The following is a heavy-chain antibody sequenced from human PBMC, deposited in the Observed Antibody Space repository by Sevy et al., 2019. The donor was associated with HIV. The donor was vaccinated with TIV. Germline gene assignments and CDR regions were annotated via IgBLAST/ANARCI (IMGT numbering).Heavy chain of an antibody. CDR3: ASGYSSGYNFDF. D-gene: IGHD5-18*01. Sequence: SETLSLTCAVSGGSISSGGYSWSWIRQPPGKGLEWIGYIYHSGSTYYNPSLKSRVTISVDRSKNQFSLRLSSVTAPDTAVYYCASGYSSGYNFDFWGQGSLVTVSS. V-gene: IGHV4-30-2*01. CDR1: GGSISSGGYS. J-gene: IGHJ4*02. CDR2: IYHSGST.